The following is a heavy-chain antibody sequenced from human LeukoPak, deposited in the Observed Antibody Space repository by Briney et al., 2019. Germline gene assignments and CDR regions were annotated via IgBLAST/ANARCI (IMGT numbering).Heavy chain of an antibody. CDR1: GYSFTSYW. CDR2: IYPGDSES. J-gene: IGHJ4*02. D-gene: IGHD3-22*01. CDR3: ARRDSSGYYFRFDY. Sequence: GESLKISCKGSGYSFTSYWIGWERQMPGKGLEWMGIIYPGDSESRYSPSFQGQVTISADKSISTAYLQWSSLKASDSAMYYCARRDSSGYYFRFDYWGRGTLVTVSS. V-gene: IGHV5-51*01.